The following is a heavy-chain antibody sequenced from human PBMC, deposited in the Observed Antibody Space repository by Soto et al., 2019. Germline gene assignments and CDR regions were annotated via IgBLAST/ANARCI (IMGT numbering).Heavy chain of an antibody. D-gene: IGHD5-12*01. V-gene: IGHV3-23*01. CDR2: ISGSGGST. CDR3: AKDLRATTSRGVFDI. CDR1: GFTFSSYA. J-gene: IGHJ3*02. Sequence: GGSLRLSCAASGFTFSSYAMSWVRQAPGKGLEWVSGISGSGGSTYYADSVKGRFTISRDNSKNTLYLQMNSLRDEDTAVYYCAKDLRATTSRGVFDIWGQGTTVTVSS.